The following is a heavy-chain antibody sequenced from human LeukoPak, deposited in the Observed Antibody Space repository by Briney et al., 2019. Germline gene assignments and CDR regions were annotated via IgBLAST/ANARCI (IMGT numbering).Heavy chain of an antibody. CDR1: GYTFTSYG. D-gene: IGHD1-1*01. J-gene: IGHJ4*02. CDR2: ISAYNGNT. Sequence: GASVKVSCKASGYTFTSYGINWVRQAPGQGLEWMGWISAYNGNTNYAQKPKGRVTMTTDTSTSTAYMELRSLRSDDTAVYYCARGGGTTGTTSLDYWGQETLVTVSS. V-gene: IGHV1-18*01. CDR3: ARGGGTTGTTSLDY.